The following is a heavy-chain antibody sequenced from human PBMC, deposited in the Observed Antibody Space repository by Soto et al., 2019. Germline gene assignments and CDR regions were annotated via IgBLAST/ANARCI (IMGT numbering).Heavy chain of an antibody. Sequence: ASVKVSCKASGYTFTGYYMHWVRQAPGQGLEWMGWINPNSGGTNYAQKFQGRVTMTRDTSISTAYMELSRLRSDDTAVYYRARDRLLWFGELPSPDNWFDPWGQGTLVTVSS. V-gene: IGHV1-2*02. J-gene: IGHJ5*02. CDR2: INPNSGGT. D-gene: IGHD3-10*01. CDR3: ARDRLLWFGELPSPDNWFDP. CDR1: GYTFTGYY.